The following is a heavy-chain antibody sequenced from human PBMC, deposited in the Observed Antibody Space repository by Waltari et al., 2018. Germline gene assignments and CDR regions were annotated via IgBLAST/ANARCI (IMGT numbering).Heavy chain of an antibody. CDR1: GYSISSGSY. CDR3: ANFPSGGWFDP. D-gene: IGHD1-26*01. CDR2: IYHSGST. Sequence: QVQLQESGPGLVKPSETLSLTCAVSGYSISSGSYWGWIRQPPGKGLEWIGSIYHSGSTYYNPSLKSRVTISVDTSKNQFSLKLSSVTAADTAVYYCANFPSGGWFDPWGQGTLVTVSS. V-gene: IGHV4-38-2*01. J-gene: IGHJ5*02.